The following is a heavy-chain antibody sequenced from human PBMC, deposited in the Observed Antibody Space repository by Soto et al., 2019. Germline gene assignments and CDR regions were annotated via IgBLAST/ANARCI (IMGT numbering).Heavy chain of an antibody. J-gene: IGHJ6*03. D-gene: IGHD3-10*01. CDR3: AKGNFFGEDYYYYYYMAV. V-gene: IGHV3-30*18. Sequence: GGSLRLSCAASGFTFSSYGMHWVRQAPGKGLEWVAVISYDGSNKYYADSVKGRFTISRDNSKNTLYLQMNSLRAEDTAVYYCAKGNFFGEDYYYYYYMAVWGKGTTVTVSS. CDR1: GFTFSSYG. CDR2: ISYDGSNK.